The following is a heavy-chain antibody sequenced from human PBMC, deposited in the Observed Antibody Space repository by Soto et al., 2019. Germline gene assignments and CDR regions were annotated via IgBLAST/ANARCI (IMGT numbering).Heavy chain of an antibody. D-gene: IGHD4-17*01. V-gene: IGHV3-23*01. CDR2: ITETGTGT. J-gene: IGHJ4*02. CDR3: AKDLQVGDYTLHY. Sequence: GGSLRLSCAASGFTFSNYAMNWVRQAPGKGLEWVSTITETGTGTYYADSVKGRFTISRDNSKNTLYLQMTSLRAEDTAVYYCAKDLQVGDYTLHYWGPGTLVTVSS. CDR1: GFTFSNYA.